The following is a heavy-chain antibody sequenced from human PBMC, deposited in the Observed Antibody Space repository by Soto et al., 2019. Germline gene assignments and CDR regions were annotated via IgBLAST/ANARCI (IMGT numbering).Heavy chain of an antibody. CDR2: IYYTGST. J-gene: IGHJ1*01. V-gene: IGHV4-39*01. CDR1: GGSIISSSYN. D-gene: IGHD3-22*01. CDR3: AGLKYFHSSDYLVQ. Sequence: PSETLSLTSTVSGGSIISSSYNWGWIRQPPGKGLEWIGSIYYTGSTYSNPSLKSRVTISVATSKNQFSLRLSSVTAADTAVYYCAGLKYFHSSDYLVQWGQG.